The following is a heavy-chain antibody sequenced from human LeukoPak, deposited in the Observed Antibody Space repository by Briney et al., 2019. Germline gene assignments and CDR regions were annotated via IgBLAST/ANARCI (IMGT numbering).Heavy chain of an antibody. CDR3: ARGLGATTVTTDY. CDR1: GFTFTSSA. V-gene: IGHV1-58*01. J-gene: IGHJ4*02. D-gene: IGHD4-11*01. CDR2: IVVGSGNT. Sequence: ASVKVXCKASGFTFTSSAVQWVRQARGQRLEWIGWIVVGSGNTNYAQKFQERVTITRDMSTSTAYMELGSLRSEDTAVYYCARGLGATTVTTDYWGQGTLVTVSS.